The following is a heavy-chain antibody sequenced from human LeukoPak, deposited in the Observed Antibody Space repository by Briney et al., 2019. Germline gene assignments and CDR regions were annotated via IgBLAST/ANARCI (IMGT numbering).Heavy chain of an antibody. J-gene: IGHJ4*02. CDR2: ISSSSSYI. V-gene: IGHV3-21*01. D-gene: IGHD5-18*01. Sequence: PGGSLRLSCAASGFTFSSYSMNWVRQAPGKGLEWVSSISSSSSYIYYADSVKGRFTISRDNAKNSLYLQINSLRAEEPAVYYCARAPPVTTWIQLWLRGGGDYWGQGTLATVSS. CDR3: ARAPPVTTWIQLWLRGGGDY. CDR1: GFTFSSYS.